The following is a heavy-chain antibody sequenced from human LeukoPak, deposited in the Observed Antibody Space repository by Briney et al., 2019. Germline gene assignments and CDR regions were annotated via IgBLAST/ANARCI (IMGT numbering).Heavy chain of an antibody. J-gene: IGHJ5*02. CDR3: ARANSSSWWYDGNWFDP. CDR2: IYYSGST. D-gene: IGHD6-13*01. V-gene: IGHV4-59*01. CDR1: GGSISSYY. Sequence: SETLSLTCTVSGGSISSYYWSWIRQPPGKGLEWMGYIYYSGSTNYNPSLKSRVTISVDTSKNQFSLKLSSVTAADTAVYYCARANSSSWWYDGNWFDPWGQGTLVTVSS.